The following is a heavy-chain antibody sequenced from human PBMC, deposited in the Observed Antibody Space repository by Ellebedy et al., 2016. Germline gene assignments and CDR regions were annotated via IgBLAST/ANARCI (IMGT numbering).Heavy chain of an antibody. J-gene: IGHJ4*02. V-gene: IGHV4-31*03. D-gene: IGHD2-21*01. CDR1: GGSISSSSYY. CDR3: ARGLQGFIVVGELAFDY. Sequence: SETLSLXXTVSGGSISSSSYYWSWIRQHPGKGLEWIGYIYYSGSTYYNPSLKSRVTISVDTSKNQFSLKLSSVTAADTAVYYCARGLQGFIVVGELAFDYWGQGTLVTVSS. CDR2: IYYSGST.